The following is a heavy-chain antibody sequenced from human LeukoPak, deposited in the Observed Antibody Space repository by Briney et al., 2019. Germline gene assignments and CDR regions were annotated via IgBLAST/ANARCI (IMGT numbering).Heavy chain of an antibody. CDR3: ARAPDGYEAFDI. V-gene: IGHV3-66*01. D-gene: IGHD3-22*01. CDR1: GFTFSSSS. CDR2: IYSGGRT. Sequence: GGSLKLSCGVSGFTFSSSSMNWVRQAPGKGLEWVSVIYSGGRTYYADSVKGRFTTSRDNSKNTLYLQMNSLRAEDTAVYYCARAPDGYEAFDIWGQGTMVTVSS. J-gene: IGHJ3*02.